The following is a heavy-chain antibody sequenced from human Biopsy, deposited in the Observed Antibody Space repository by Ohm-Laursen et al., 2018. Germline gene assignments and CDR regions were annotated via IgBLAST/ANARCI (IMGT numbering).Heavy chain of an antibody. J-gene: IGHJ4*02. CDR1: GFTFSSYA. D-gene: IGHD2-8*02. CDR2: ISGSGGTT. Sequence: SLRLSCAASGFTFSSYAMSWVRQAPGKGLEWVSGISGSGGTTDYADSVKGRFTISRDNAKNTLFPQMNSLRAEDTAVYYCTGDSGGLGDYWGQGTLVTVSS. CDR3: TGDSGGLGDY. V-gene: IGHV3-23*01.